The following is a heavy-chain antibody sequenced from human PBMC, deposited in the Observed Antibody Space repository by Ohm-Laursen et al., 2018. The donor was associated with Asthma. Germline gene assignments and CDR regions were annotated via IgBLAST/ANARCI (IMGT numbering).Heavy chain of an antibody. CDR1: GGSISSAGHY. CDR2: IYYSGST. CDR3: AREVGDMVDDYGDYRFDY. D-gene: IGHD4-17*01. J-gene: IGHJ4*02. Sequence: TLSLTCTVSGGSISSAGHYWSWIRQHPGKGLEWIGYIYYSGSTYYNPSLKSRVSMSVDTSKNQFSLKLSSVTAADTAVYYCAREVGDMVDDYGDYRFDYWGQGTLVTVSS. V-gene: IGHV4-31*03.